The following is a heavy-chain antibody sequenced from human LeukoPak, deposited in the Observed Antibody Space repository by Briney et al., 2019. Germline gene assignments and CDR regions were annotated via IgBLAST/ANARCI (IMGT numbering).Heavy chain of an antibody. D-gene: IGHD5-18*01. Sequence: AGGSLRLSCAASGFTFSSYGMHWVRQAPGKGLEWVAVIWYDGSNKYYADFVKGRFTISRDNSKNTLYLQMNSLRAEDTAVYYCAKVTSWIQLWSLDYWGQGTLVTVSS. J-gene: IGHJ4*02. CDR1: GFTFSSYG. CDR2: IWYDGSNK. V-gene: IGHV3-33*06. CDR3: AKVTSWIQLWSLDY.